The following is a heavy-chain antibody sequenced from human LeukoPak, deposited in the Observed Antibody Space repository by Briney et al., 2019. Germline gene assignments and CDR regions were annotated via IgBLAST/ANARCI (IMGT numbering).Heavy chain of an antibody. V-gene: IGHV3-30-3*01. CDR2: ISYDGSNK. Sequence: GRSLRLSCAASGFTFSSYAMHWVRQAPGKGLEWVAVISYDGSNKYYADSVKGRFTISRDNSKNTLYLQMNSLRAEDTAVYYCAKEIYGYCSSTSCYGNDVCHQSPTVTVSS. CDR1: GFTFSSYA. J-gene: IGHJ6*02. CDR3: AKEIYGYCSSTSCYGNDV. D-gene: IGHD2-2*03.